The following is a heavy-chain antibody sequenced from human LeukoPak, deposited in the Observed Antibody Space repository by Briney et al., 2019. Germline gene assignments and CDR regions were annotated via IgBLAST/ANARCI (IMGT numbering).Heavy chain of an antibody. CDR1: GYTFTRYA. CDR3: ARDQWERPTNWFDP. Sequence: GASVKVSCKASGYTFTRYAMNRVRQAPGQGLEWMGWINTKTGNPTYAQGITGRFVLSVDTSVSTAYLQISSLKAEDTAVYYCARDQWERPTNWFDPWGQGTLVTVSS. V-gene: IGHV7-4-1*02. D-gene: IGHD1-26*01. CDR2: INTKTGNP. J-gene: IGHJ5*02.